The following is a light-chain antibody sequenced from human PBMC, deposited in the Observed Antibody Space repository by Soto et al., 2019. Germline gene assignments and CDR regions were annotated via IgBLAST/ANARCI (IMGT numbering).Light chain of an antibody. CDR2: TAS. J-gene: IGKJ4*01. V-gene: IGKV1-9*01. CDR1: QGISTY. Sequence: DIQLTQFPSFLSASVGDRVTITCRATQGISTYLAWYQQNPGKAPKLLIYTASTLQSGVPSRFSGSGSGTEFTLTISSLRPEDFATYYCQQLKSYPLTFGGGTNVEIK. CDR3: QQLKSYPLT.